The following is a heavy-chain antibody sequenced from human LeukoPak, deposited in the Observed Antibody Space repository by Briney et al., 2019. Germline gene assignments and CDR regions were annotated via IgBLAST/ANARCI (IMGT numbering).Heavy chain of an antibody. Sequence: PGGSLRLSCAASGFSFSNYAMNWVRQAPGKGLEWVSVISGSGDSTNYADSVKGRFTISRDNAKNSLYLQMNSLRAEDTTVYYCARDPGGYMDVWGKGTTVTISS. V-gene: IGHV3-23*01. J-gene: IGHJ6*03. CDR1: GFSFSNYA. D-gene: IGHD3-10*01. CDR2: ISGSGDST. CDR3: ARDPGGYMDV.